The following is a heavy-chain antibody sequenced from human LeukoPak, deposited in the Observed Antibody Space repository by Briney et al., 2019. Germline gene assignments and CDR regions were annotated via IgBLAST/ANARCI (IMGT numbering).Heavy chain of an antibody. CDR3: ARRKRALNCGDGGCYSDY. CDR2: IYPDDSDT. V-gene: IGHV5-51*01. CDR1: GYSFTTYW. Sequence: GESLKISCEASGYSFTTYWTGWVRQIPGKGLEWMGIIYPDDSDTRYNSSFQGQVTISADKSISTAYLQWSSLKASDTAIYYCARRKRALNCGDGGCYSDYWGQGTLVTVSS. J-gene: IGHJ4*02. D-gene: IGHD2-15*01.